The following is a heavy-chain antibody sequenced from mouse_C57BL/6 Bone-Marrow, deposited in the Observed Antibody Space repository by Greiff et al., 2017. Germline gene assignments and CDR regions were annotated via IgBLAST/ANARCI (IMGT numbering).Heavy chain of an antibody. CDR3: ERCIYGNYEFAY. J-gene: IGHJ3*01. CDR1: GYTFTDPT. V-gene: IGHV1-78*01. Sequence: QVQLQQSDAELVKPGASVTLSCKVSGYTFTDPTIHWMKQRPEQGLEWIGYIYPSDGSTKYNEKFKGKATLTADKSSSTAYVQLNRLTSEDSAVYFCERCIYGNYEFAYWGQGTLVTVSA. D-gene: IGHD2-1*01. CDR2: IYPSDGST.